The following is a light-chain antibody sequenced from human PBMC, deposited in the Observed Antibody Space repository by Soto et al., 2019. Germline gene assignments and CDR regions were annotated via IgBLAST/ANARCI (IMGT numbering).Light chain of an antibody. CDR2: GAS. CDR1: QSVSRSY. J-gene: IGKJ4*01. V-gene: IGKV3D-20*02. CDR3: QQRSDWPLT. Sequence: AVTQSPGTLSLPPRERATLSCRASQSVSRSYLAWYQQKPGQAPRLLIYGASSSATGIPDRFSGSGSGTDFTLTIYSLEPEDFAVYYCQQRSDWPLTFGGGTKV.